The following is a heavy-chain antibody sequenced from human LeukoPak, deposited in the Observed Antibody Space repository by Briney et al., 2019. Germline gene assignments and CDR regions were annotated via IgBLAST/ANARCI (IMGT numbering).Heavy chain of an antibody. CDR3: ARGVAAAPQTFDY. V-gene: IGHV4-59*01. Sequence: SETLSLTCTVSGGSISGFYWSWIRQPPGKGLEWIGYIYYTGSTNYNPSLESRVTISVDTSKNQFSLKLSSVTAADTAVYYCARGVAAAPQTFDYWGQGTLVAVSS. CDR2: IYYTGST. J-gene: IGHJ4*02. CDR1: GGSISGFY. D-gene: IGHD2-15*01.